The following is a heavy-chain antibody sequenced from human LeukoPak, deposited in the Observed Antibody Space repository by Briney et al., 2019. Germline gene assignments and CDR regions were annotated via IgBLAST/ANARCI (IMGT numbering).Heavy chain of an antibody. Sequence: GGSLRLSCAASGFTFSSYSMNWVRQAPGKGLEWVSSISSSSSYIYYADSVKGRFTISRDNAKNSLYLQMNSLRAEDTAVYYCARDSSSSWYYDHWGQGTLVTVSS. CDR2: ISSSSSYI. J-gene: IGHJ4*02. V-gene: IGHV3-21*01. CDR3: ARDSSSSWYYDH. CDR1: GFTFSSYS. D-gene: IGHD6-13*01.